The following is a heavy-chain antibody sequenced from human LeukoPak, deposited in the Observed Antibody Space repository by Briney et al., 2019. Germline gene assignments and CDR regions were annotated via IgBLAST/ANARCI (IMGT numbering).Heavy chain of an antibody. D-gene: IGHD3-9*01. V-gene: IGHV3-23*01. J-gene: IGHJ4*02. CDR1: GFPFSNYA. CDR2: MWGSGGGI. Sequence: GGSLRLSCTASGFPFSNYAMSWVRQSPGKGLEWVSAMWGSGGGIYYADYVTGRLTISRDKSKNTLYLQMNSLGAEDTDLYYCPSPQLQYFDWFTPPLGYWGQGSLVTVSS. CDR3: PSPQLQYFDWFTPPLGY.